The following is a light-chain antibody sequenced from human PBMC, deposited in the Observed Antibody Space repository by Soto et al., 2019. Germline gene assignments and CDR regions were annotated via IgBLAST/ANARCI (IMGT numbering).Light chain of an antibody. Sequence: PGERATLSCRASQTIPTGFLAWFQQKSGQAPRLLIYGASTRATGIPDRISGSGSGTDFTLTISRVEPEDFAVYYCQQYDTSPVTFAQGTNLEI. J-gene: IGKJ2*01. CDR1: QTIPTGF. V-gene: IGKV3-20*01. CDR2: GAS. CDR3: QQYDTSPVT.